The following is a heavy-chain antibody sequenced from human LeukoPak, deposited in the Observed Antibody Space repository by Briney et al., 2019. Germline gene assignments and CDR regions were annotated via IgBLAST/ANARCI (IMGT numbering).Heavy chain of an antibody. V-gene: IGHV3-64D*06. J-gene: IGHJ4*02. CDR1: GFTSSSYA. D-gene: IGHD3-10*01. Sequence: GGSLRLSCSASGFTSSSYAMHWVRQAPGKGMEYVSAIRSNGGSTYYANSMKGRLTLSRDNSKNTLYLQMCSVRGEDTAVYYCVNPPHCYGSGSSGDYWGQGTMVTVSS. CDR2: IRSNGGST. CDR3: VNPPHCYGSGSSGDY.